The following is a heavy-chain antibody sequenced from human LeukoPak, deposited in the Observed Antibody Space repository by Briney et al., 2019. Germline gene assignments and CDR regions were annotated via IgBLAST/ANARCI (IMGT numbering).Heavy chain of an antibody. Sequence: PSETLSLTCTVSDGSISSGAYYWSWIRQPPGKGLEWIGYIYHSGVTDYNPSLKSRVTISVDRSKNQFSLKLSSVTAADTAVYYCAREQRDTDHRQFDYWGQGTLVTVSS. CDR3: AREQRDTDHRQFDY. CDR1: DGSISSGAYY. V-gene: IGHV4-30-2*01. J-gene: IGHJ4*02. CDR2: IYHSGVT. D-gene: IGHD5-18*01.